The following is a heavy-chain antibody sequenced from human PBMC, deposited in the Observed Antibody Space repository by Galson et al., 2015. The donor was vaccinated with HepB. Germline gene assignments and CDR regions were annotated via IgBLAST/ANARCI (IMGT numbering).Heavy chain of an antibody. CDR2: INPSGGST. J-gene: IGHJ4*02. Sequence: SVKVSCKASGYTFTSYYMHWVRQAPGQGLEWMGIINPSGGSTSYAQKFQGRVTITRDTSTSTVYMELSSLRSEDTAVYYCARMGDSIAVHGHFDYWGQGTLVTVSS. CDR3: ARMGDSIAVHGHFDY. V-gene: IGHV1-46*01. CDR1: GYTFTSYY. D-gene: IGHD6-19*01.